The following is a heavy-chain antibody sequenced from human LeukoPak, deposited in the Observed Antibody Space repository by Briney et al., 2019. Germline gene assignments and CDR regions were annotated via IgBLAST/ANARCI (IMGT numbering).Heavy chain of an antibody. Sequence: SETLSLTCTVSGGSINNFYWTWIRQPPGKGRECIGYVYYTGSTYYNPSLKNRVTISVDTSRNQFSLRLNYVTAADTAVYYCARDSSTVTTRHFDYWGQGTLVTVSS. V-gene: IGHV4-59*01. D-gene: IGHD4-17*01. CDR3: ARDSSTVTTRHFDY. CDR1: GGSINNFY. J-gene: IGHJ4*02. CDR2: VYYTGST.